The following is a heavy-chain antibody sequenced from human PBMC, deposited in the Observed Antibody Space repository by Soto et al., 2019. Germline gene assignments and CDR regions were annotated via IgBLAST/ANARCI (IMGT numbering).Heavy chain of an antibody. CDR1: GGSISSGGYY. D-gene: IGHD3-22*01. J-gene: IGHJ4*02. Sequence: SETLSLTCTVSGGSISSGGYYWSWIRQHPGKGLEWNGYIYYSGSTYYNPSLRSRVTISVDTSKNQFSLKLSSVTAADTAVYSCARCIVVVTQRPYFCDYWGQGTLFTAPQ. V-gene: IGHV4-31*03. CDR2: IYYSGST. CDR3: ARCIVVVTQRPYFCDY.